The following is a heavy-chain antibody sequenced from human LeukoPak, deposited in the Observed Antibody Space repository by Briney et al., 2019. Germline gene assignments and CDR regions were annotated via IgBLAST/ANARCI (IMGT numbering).Heavy chain of an antibody. CDR3: ARFNDKSGNYSFDY. D-gene: IGHD3-22*01. CDR2: IYYSGST. V-gene: IGHV4-59*01. J-gene: IGHJ4*02. CDR1: GGSINSYY. Sequence: SETLSLTCTVSGGSINSYYWSWIRQPPGKGLEWIGYIYYSGSTNYNPSLKSRVAISVDTSKNQFSLKLSSVTAADTAVYYCARFNDKSGNYSFDYWGQGTLVTVSS.